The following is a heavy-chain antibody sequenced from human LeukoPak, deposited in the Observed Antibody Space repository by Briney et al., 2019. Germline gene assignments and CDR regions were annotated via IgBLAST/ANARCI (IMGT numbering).Heavy chain of an antibody. J-gene: IGHJ4*02. Sequence: GASVKVSCKASGYTFTSYYMHWVRQAPGQGLEWMGIINPSGGSTSYAQKFQGRVTMTRDMSTSTVYMELSSLRSEDTAVYYCARDRGYYDSSGYYSPLYYFDYWGQGTLVTVSS. CDR1: GYTFTSYY. D-gene: IGHD3-22*01. CDR3: ARDRGYYDSSGYYSPLYYFDY. CDR2: INPSGGST. V-gene: IGHV1-46*01.